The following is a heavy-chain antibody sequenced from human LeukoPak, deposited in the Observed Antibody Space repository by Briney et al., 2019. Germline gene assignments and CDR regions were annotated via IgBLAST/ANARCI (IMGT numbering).Heavy chain of an antibody. J-gene: IGHJ4*02. CDR2: ISSGSRYI. V-gene: IGHV3-21*01. CDR3: ARQYYDFWNGYYNPYFDY. D-gene: IGHD3-3*01. CDR1: GFTFSSYS. Sequence: KSGGSLRLSCAASGFTFSSYSMNWVRQAPGRGLEWVSSISSGSRYIYYADSVKGRFTISRDNAKNSLYLQMNSLRAEDTAVYYCARQYYDFWNGYYNPYFDYWGQGTLVTVSS.